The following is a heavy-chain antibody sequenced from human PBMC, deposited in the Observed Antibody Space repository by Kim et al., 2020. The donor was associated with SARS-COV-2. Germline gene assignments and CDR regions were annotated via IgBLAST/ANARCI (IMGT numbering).Heavy chain of an antibody. D-gene: IGHD2-21*01. CDR1: GASVSTADYF. CDR2: IHYSGNT. CDR3: AREMKGHISYGMDV. Sequence: SETLSLTCTVSGASVSTADYFWSWNRQRPGKGLEWIGYIHYSGNTQYNPSLKSRASISIDTSKNHFSLTLSSVTVADTAVYYCAREMKGHISYGMDVWGPGPTVAVSS. J-gene: IGHJ6*02. V-gene: IGHV4-31*03.